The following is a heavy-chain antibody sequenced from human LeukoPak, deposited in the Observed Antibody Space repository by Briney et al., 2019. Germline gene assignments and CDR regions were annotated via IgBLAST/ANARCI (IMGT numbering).Heavy chain of an antibody. V-gene: IGHV4-59*01. Sequence: SETLSLTCTVSGGSISSYYWNWIRQPPGKGLEWIGYIYTSGSTNYNPSLKSRVSISADTSKNQFSLKLTSVTAADTAVYYCARESAAGYNWFDPWGQGTLVTVSS. CDR3: ARESAAGYNWFDP. CDR2: IYTSGST. CDR1: GGSISSYY. J-gene: IGHJ5*02. D-gene: IGHD6-13*01.